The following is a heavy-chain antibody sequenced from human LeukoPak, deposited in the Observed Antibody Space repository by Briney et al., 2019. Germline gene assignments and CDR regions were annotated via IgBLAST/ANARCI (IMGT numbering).Heavy chain of an antibody. Sequence: GGSLRLSCAASGFTFSSYSMNWVRQAPGKGLEWVSSITSSSNYIYYADSVKGRFTISRGNAKNSLYLQMNSLRAEDTAVYYCARGICSSTSCPTFYWGQGTLVTVSS. J-gene: IGHJ4*02. V-gene: IGHV3-21*01. CDR3: ARGICSSTSCPTFY. CDR2: ITSSSNYI. D-gene: IGHD2-2*01. CDR1: GFTFSSYS.